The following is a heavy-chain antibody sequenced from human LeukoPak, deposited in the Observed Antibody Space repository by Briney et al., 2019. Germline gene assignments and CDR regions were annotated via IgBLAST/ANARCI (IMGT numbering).Heavy chain of an antibody. V-gene: IGHV3-53*01. CDR3: ARGVEALAANTLAY. CDR2: LYSDGNT. J-gene: IGHJ4*02. D-gene: IGHD6-19*01. CDR1: GFTVITND. Sequence: GGSLRLSCAASGFTVITNDMTWVRQAPGKGLEWVSVLYSDGNTKYADSVQGRFTISRDNSKNTLYLEMNSLSPDDTAVYYCARGVEALAANTLAYWGQGTLVTVSS.